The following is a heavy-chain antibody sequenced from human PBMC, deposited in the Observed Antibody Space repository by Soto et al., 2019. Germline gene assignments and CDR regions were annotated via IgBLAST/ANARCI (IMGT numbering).Heavy chain of an antibody. CDR3: ARDWGGSIAARPGYLDY. Sequence: QVQLVQSGAEVKKPGASVKVSCKASGYTFTRSGISWVRQTPRQGLEWRGWISAYNGNTNYAQKLQGRVTMTTDTSTSTAYMELRSLISDETAVYYCARDWGGSIAARPGYLDYWGQGTLVTVSS. D-gene: IGHD6-6*01. V-gene: IGHV1-18*04. CDR1: GYTFTRSG. CDR2: ISAYNGNT. J-gene: IGHJ4*02.